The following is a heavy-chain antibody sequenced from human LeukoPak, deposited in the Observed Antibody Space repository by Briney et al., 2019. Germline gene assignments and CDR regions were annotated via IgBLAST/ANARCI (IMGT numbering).Heavy chain of an antibody. Sequence: PGGSLRLSCAASGFTFSNYWMHWVRQAPGKGLVWVSRINTDGSSTSYVDSVKGRFTISRDNAKNSLYLQMNSLRAEDTAVYYCAREVPARPGYYYYYMDVWGKGTTVTISS. CDR3: AREVPARPGYYYYYMDV. D-gene: IGHD2-2*01. CDR2: INTDGSST. V-gene: IGHV3-74*01. CDR1: GFTFSNYW. J-gene: IGHJ6*03.